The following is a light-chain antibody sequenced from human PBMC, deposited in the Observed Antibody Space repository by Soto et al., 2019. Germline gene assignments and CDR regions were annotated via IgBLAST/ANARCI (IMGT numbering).Light chain of an antibody. J-gene: IGKJ3*01. CDR2: DAS. CDR1: HDITSY. CDR3: QKCDYLPI. Sequence: DIQMTQSPSSLSASVGDRVTIICQASHDITSYLNWYQHKPGKAPKLLINDASILEAGVPSRFSGSGSGTDFTFNISSLQPEDVATYYCQKCDYLPIFGPGTTVDFK. V-gene: IGKV1-33*01.